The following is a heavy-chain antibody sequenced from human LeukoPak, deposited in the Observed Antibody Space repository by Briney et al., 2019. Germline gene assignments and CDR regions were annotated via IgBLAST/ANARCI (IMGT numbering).Heavy chain of an antibody. D-gene: IGHD6-13*01. CDR2: IWYDGSNK. CDR1: GFTFSSYG. CDR3: AKTHSSSWRDYFDY. J-gene: IGHJ4*02. V-gene: IGHV3-33*06. Sequence: GGSLRLSCAASGFTFSSYGMHWVRQAPGKGLEWVAVIWYDGSNKYYADSVKGRFTISRDNSKNTLYLQMNSLRAEDTAVCYCAKTHSSSWRDYFDYWGQGTLVTVSS.